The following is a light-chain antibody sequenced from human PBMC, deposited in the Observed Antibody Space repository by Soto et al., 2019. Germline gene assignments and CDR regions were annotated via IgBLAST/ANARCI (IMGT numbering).Light chain of an antibody. CDR3: QQRSNWPRT. Sequence: EIVLTQSPATLSLSPGERATLSCRASQSVSSYLAWYQQKPGQAPRLLIYDASNRATGIPARFSGSGSGTVFNLTISSLEPEDFAVYYCQQRSNWPRTFGPGTKVDIK. V-gene: IGKV3-11*01. CDR2: DAS. J-gene: IGKJ3*01. CDR1: QSVSSY.